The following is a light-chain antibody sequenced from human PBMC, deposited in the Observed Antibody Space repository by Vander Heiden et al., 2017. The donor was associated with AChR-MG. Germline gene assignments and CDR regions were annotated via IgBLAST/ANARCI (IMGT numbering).Light chain of an antibody. J-gene: IGLJ3*02. Sequence: QSVLPQPPSASGTPGQRVTISCSGSSSTIGSTTVNWYQQLPGTAPKLLIYSNNQRPSGVPDRFSGSKSGTSASLAISGLQSEDEADYYCAAWDDSLNGWVFGGGTKLTVL. CDR3: AAWDDSLNGWV. CDR2: SNN. V-gene: IGLV1-44*01. CDR1: SSTIGSTT.